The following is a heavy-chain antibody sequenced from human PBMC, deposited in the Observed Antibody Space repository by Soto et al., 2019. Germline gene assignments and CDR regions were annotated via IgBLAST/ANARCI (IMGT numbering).Heavy chain of an antibody. D-gene: IGHD3-16*01. J-gene: IGHJ6*03. CDR3: ARANYDYIWGSYSDHYYYYMDV. CDR2: ISAYNGNT. CDR1: GYTFTSYG. Sequence: ASVKVSCKASGYTFTSYGISWVRQAPGQGLEWMGWISAYNGNTNYAQKLQGRVTMTTDTSTSTAYMELRSLRSDDTAVYYCARANYDYIWGSYSDHYYYYMDVWGKGTTVTVSS. V-gene: IGHV1-18*01.